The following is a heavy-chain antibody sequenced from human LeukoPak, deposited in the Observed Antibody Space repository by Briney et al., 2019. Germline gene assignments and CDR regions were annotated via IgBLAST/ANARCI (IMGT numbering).Heavy chain of an antibody. D-gene: IGHD6-19*01. V-gene: IGHV4-61*02. Sequence: SETLSLTCTVSGGSISSGNYYWNWIRQPAGKGLEWIGRIYTSGSTNYNPSLKNRVTISVDTPKNQFSLKLSSVTAADTAVYYCAREGQWLYYWGQGTLVTVSS. CDR2: IYTSGST. CDR1: GGSISSGNYY. J-gene: IGHJ4*02. CDR3: AREGQWLYY.